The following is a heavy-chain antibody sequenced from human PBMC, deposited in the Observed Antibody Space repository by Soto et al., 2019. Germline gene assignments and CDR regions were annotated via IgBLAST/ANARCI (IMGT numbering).Heavy chain of an antibody. CDR3: ARRLAVTGTLEYYFDY. CDR1: GGSISSSNYY. V-gene: IGHV4-39*01. CDR2: VYYSGST. D-gene: IGHD6-19*01. Sequence: SETLSLTCTVSGGSISSSNYYWGWIRQPPGKGLEWIGNVYYSGSTYYNPSLQSRVTISVDTSKNQFSLRLNSVTASDTTVYYCARRLAVTGTLEYYFDYWGQGSLVTVSS. J-gene: IGHJ4*02.